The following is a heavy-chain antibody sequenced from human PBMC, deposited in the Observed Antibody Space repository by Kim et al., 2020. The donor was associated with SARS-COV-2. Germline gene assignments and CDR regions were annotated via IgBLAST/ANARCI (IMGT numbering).Heavy chain of an antibody. Sequence: GGSLRLSCVASGFTFSSYGMHWVRQAPGKGLEWVAVIAYDGSNIYYADSVKGRFTISRDNSKNTVYLQMNSMRAEDTAVYYCAKDVYTGDSSVWTYYYYGMDVWGPGTTVTVSS. CDR2: IAYDGSNI. D-gene: IGHD6-19*01. V-gene: IGHV3-30*18. CDR3: AKDVYTGDSSVWTYYYYGMDV. J-gene: IGHJ6*02. CDR1: GFTFSSYG.